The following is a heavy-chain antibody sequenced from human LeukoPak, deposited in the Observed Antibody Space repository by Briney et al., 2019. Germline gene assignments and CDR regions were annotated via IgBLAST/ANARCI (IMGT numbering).Heavy chain of an antibody. D-gene: IGHD3-10*01. V-gene: IGHV1-8*03. J-gene: IGHJ4*02. CDR1: GGTFSSYA. CDR2: MNPNSGNT. Sequence: GASVKVSCKASGGTFSSYAISWVRQATGQGLEWMGWMNPNSGNTGYAQKFQGRVTITRNTSISTAYMELSSLRSEDTAVYYCARGRGSFGPLRRGPGKIYYFDYWGQGTLVTVSS. CDR3: ARGRGSFGPLRRGPGKIYYFDY.